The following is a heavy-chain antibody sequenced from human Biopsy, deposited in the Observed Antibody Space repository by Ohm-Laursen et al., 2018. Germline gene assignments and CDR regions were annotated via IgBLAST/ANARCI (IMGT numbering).Heavy chain of an antibody. J-gene: IGHJ5*02. CDR2: ITGGSNYI. Sequence: SLRLSCAASGAALSGYSMTWVRQAPGKGLEWVSSITGGSNYINYADSVKGRLTISRENAKNSLYLQLDSLRVEDTAVYYCAAERLPSGIGGPWLDPWGQGTLVIVSS. CDR3: AAERLPSGIGGPWLDP. CDR1: GAALSGYS. D-gene: IGHD3-16*01. V-gene: IGHV3-21*06.